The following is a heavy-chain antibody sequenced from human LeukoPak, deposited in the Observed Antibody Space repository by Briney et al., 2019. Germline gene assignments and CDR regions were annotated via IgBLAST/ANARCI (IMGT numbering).Heavy chain of an antibody. CDR3: ARHRTVTTYYYYYYMDV. CDR2: MNPNSGNT. V-gene: IGHV1-8*01. CDR1: GYTFTSYD. J-gene: IGHJ6*03. Sequence: ASVKVSCKASGYTFTSYDINWVRQATGQGLEWMGWMNPNSGNTAYAQKFQGRVTMTRNTSISTAYMELSSLRSEDTAVYYCARHRTVTTYYYYYYMDVWGKGTAVTISS. D-gene: IGHD4-17*01.